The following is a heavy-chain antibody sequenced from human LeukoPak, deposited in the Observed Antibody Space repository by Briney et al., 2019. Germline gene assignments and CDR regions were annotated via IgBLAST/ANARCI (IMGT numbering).Heavy chain of an antibody. D-gene: IGHD6-13*01. Sequence: GGSLRLSCAASGFIFSNYWMSWVRQAPGKGLEWVANIKQDGSEKYYVDSGKGRFTISRDNAKNSLYLQMNSLRAEDTAVYYCAREQQLVHWGQGTLVTVSP. CDR1: GFIFSNYW. J-gene: IGHJ4*02. CDR2: IKQDGSEK. CDR3: AREQQLVH. V-gene: IGHV3-7*05.